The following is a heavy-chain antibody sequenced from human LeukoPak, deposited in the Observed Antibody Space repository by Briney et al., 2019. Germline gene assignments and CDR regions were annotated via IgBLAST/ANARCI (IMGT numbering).Heavy chain of an antibody. D-gene: IGHD4-17*01. CDR2: ISGSGGST. J-gene: IGHJ4*02. CDR1: GFTFSSYA. CDR3: ARAPDYGDYDREYYFDY. V-gene: IGHV3-23*01. Sequence: GGSLRLSCAASGFTFSSYAMSWVRQAPGKGLEWVSAISGSGGSTYYADSVKGRFTISRDNSKNTLYLQMNSLRAEDTAVYYCARAPDYGDYDREYYFDYWGQGTLVTVSS.